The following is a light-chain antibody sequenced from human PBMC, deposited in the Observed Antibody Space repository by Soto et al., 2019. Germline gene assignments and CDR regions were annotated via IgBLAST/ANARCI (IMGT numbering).Light chain of an antibody. V-gene: IGKV1-39*01. CDR1: QSISRY. Sequence: DIQMTQSPTSLSASVGDRVTITCRASQSISRYLNWYQQKPGKAPKLLIYGASTLQGGVPSRFSGSGSGTDFTLTINSLQPEDFASYFCHQSYSTPHTFGRGTKLETK. CDR2: GAS. CDR3: HQSYSTPHT. J-gene: IGKJ2*01.